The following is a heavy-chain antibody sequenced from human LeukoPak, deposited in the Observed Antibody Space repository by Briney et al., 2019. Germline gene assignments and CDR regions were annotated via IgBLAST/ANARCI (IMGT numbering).Heavy chain of an antibody. V-gene: IGHV4-59*08. D-gene: IGHD1-14*01. J-gene: IGHJ3*02. Sequence: SETLSLTCTVSGGSISSYYWSWIRQPPGKGLEWIGYIYYSGSTNYNPSLKSRVTISVDTSKNRFSLKLSSVTAADTAVYYCARSAQGGYPEPYAFDIWGQGTMVTVSS. CDR1: GGSISSYY. CDR3: ARSAQGGYPEPYAFDI. CDR2: IYYSGST.